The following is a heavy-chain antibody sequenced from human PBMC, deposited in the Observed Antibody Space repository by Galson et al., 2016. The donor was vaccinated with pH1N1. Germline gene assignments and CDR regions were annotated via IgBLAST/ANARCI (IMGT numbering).Heavy chain of an antibody. CDR3: ARVPRGEQLYFFDY. V-gene: IGHV4-31*03. CDR2: IYYSGST. D-gene: IGHD3-16*01. Sequence: TLSLTCTVSGGSISSGGYFWSWIRPHPGKGLEWIGYIYYSGSTYYNPSLKSRVTISVDTSKNQFSLKLSSVTAADTAVYYCARVPRGEQLYFFDYWGQGTLVTVSS. CDR1: GGSISSGGYF. J-gene: IGHJ4*02.